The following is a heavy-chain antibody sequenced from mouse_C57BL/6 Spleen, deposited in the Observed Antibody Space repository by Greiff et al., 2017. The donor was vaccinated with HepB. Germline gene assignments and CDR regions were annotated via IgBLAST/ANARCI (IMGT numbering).Heavy chain of an antibody. CDR1: GFTFSSYA. Sequence: EVKVVESGEGLVKPGGSLKLSCAASGFTFSSYAMSWVRQTPEKRLEWVAYISSGGDYIYYADTVKGRFTISRDNARNTLYLQMSSLKSEDTAMYYCTRDRGSDGYYYAMDYWGQGTSVTVSS. D-gene: IGHD2-3*01. CDR3: TRDRGSDGYYYAMDY. J-gene: IGHJ4*01. CDR2: ISSGGDYI. V-gene: IGHV5-9-1*02.